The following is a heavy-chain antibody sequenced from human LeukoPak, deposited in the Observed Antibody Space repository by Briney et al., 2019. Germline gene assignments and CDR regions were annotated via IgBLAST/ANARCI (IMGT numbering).Heavy chain of an antibody. V-gene: IGHV3-21*04. CDR2: ISSSSSDI. D-gene: IGHD1-26*01. CDR3: AKENPVGGTNYFDY. Sequence: NPGGSLRLSCAASGFTFSAFSMNWVRQAPGKGLEWVSAISSSSSDIYYTDSVKGRFTISRDNSKNTLSLQMNSLRAEDTAVYYCAKENPVGGTNYFDYWGQGTLVTVPS. J-gene: IGHJ4*02. CDR1: GFTFSAFS.